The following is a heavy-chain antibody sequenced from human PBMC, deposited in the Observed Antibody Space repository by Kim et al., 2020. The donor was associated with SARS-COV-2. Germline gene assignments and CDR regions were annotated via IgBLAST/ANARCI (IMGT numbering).Heavy chain of an antibody. D-gene: IGHD3-10*01. Sequence: IPSLQSRVPISVDTPKNQFSLKLGSVTAADTAVYYCATTLWFGSRWYFDLWGRGTLVTVSS. CDR3: ATTLWFGSRWYFDL. V-gene: IGHV4-4*09. J-gene: IGHJ2*01.